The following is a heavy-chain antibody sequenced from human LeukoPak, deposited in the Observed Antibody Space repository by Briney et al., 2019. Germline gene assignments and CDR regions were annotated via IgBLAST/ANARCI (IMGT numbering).Heavy chain of an antibody. Sequence: MPSQTLSLTCTVSGGPLRSDDYYWSWIRQPPGKGLERLGYIYYSGSTYDNPSLKNRVTISVDTSKNQFSLKLSSVTAADTAVYYGARDRQVLYLSAFDIWGQGTMVTVSS. CDR2: IYYSGST. CDR1: GGPLRSDDYY. D-gene: IGHD2-2*02. V-gene: IGHV4-30-4*08. J-gene: IGHJ3*02. CDR3: ARDRQVLYLSAFDI.